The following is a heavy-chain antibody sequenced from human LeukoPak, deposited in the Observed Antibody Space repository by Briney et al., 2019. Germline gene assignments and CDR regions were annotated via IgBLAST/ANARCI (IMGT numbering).Heavy chain of an antibody. CDR3: ARGAYYYGSGSYTYYYYGMDV. CDR2: INPSGGST. J-gene: IGHJ6*02. Sequence: ASVKVSCKASGYTFTSYYMHWVRQAPGQGLEWMGIINPSGGSTSYAQKFQGRVTMTRDTSTSTVYMELSNLRSEDTAVYYCARGAYYYGSGSYTYYYYGMDVWGQGTTVTVSS. D-gene: IGHD3-10*01. CDR1: GYTFTSYY. V-gene: IGHV1-46*01.